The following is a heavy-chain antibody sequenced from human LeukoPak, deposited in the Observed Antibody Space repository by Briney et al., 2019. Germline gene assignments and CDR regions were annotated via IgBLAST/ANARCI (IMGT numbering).Heavy chain of an antibody. Sequence: GASVKVSCKASGGTFSSYAISWVRQAPGQGLEWMGEIIPIFGTANYAQKFQGRVTMTEDTSTDTAYMELSSLRSEDTAVYYCATGGVAGEYYFDYWGQGTLVTVSS. CDR1: GGTFSSYA. V-gene: IGHV1-69*06. J-gene: IGHJ4*02. D-gene: IGHD6-19*01. CDR3: ATGGVAGEYYFDY. CDR2: IIPIFGTA.